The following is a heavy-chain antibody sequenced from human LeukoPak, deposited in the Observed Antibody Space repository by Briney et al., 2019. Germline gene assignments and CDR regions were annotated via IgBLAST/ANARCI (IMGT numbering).Heavy chain of an antibody. D-gene: IGHD6-13*01. CDR2: IIPILGIA. V-gene: IGHV1-69*02. J-gene: IGHJ4*02. CDR1: GGTFSSYT. CDR3: ARLFSSWQKVELTFDY. Sequence: GSSVKVSCKXSGGTFSSYTISWVRQAPRQGLEWMGRIIPILGIANYSQKFQGRVTITADKSTSTAYMELSSLRSEDTAVYYCARLFSSWQKVELTFDYWGQGTLVTVSS.